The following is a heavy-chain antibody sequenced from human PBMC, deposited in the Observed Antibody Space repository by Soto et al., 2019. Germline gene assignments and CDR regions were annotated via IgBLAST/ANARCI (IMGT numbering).Heavy chain of an antibody. CDR2: ISAYNGNT. Sequence: ASVKVSCKASGYTFTSYGISWVRQAPGQGLEWMGWISAYNGNTNYAQKLQGRVTMTTDTSTSTAYMELRSLRSDDTAVYYCARAWSGSSWYLTTRYYYYYMGVWGKGTTVTVSS. J-gene: IGHJ6*03. CDR3: ARAWSGSSWYLTTRYYYYYMGV. CDR1: GYTFTSYG. D-gene: IGHD6-13*01. V-gene: IGHV1-18*01.